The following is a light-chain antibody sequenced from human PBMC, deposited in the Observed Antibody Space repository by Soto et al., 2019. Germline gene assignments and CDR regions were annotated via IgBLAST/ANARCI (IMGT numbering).Light chain of an antibody. CDR3: SSYTNSSSRG. CDR1: GSYVGGYND. V-gene: IGLV2-14*01. Sequence: QSVLTQPASVCGSPGQWIKMPCPETGSYVGGYNDISCDQDHPGKAPNLMIDEVSSRPSGLSIRVSGSKSGNTASLAISGLLPENQADYDCSSYTNSSSRGFGAETKGTAL. CDR2: EVS. J-gene: IGLJ1*01.